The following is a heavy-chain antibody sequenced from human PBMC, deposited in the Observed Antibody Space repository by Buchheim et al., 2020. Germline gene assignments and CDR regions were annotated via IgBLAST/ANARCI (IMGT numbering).Heavy chain of an antibody. V-gene: IGHV3-13*05. J-gene: IGHJ3*02. CDR1: RFTFSNYD. Sequence: EVQLVESGGGLVQPGGSLRLSCVASRFTFSNYDMHWVRQSTGKGLEWVAAIGTAGDPYYPGSVKGRFTISRENAKNSLYLKMNNLRVGDTALYYCARGFSSGWTGDAFDIWGQGT. CDR2: IGTAGDP. CDR3: ARGFSSGWTGDAFDI. D-gene: IGHD6-19*01.